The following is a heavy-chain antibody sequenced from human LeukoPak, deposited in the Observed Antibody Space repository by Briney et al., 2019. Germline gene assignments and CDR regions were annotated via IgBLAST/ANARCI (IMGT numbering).Heavy chain of an antibody. V-gene: IGHV3-21*01. D-gene: IGHD2-2*01. Sequence: GGSLRLSCAASGFTFSSYSMNWVRQAPGKGLEWVSSISSSSSYIYYADSVKGRFTISRDNAKNSLYLQMNSLRAEDTAVYYCASYCSSTSCYNWFDPWGQGTLVTVSS. CDR2: ISSSSSYI. J-gene: IGHJ5*02. CDR1: GFTFSSYS. CDR3: ASYCSSTSCYNWFDP.